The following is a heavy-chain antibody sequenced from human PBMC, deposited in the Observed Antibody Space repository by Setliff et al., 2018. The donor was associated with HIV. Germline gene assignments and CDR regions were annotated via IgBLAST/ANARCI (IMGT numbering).Heavy chain of an antibody. J-gene: IGHJ4*02. D-gene: IGHD3-10*01. CDR1: GFTVSTYY. CDR3: ARLRLYNSALDY. CDR2: IYSDGST. Sequence: PGGSLRLSCAASGFTVSTYYTSWVRQAPGKGLEWVSTIYSDGSTYHADSVNGRFTLSRDISENALYLQIDSLRPEDTAVYYCARLRLYNSALDYWGQGTLVTVSS. V-gene: IGHV3-66*02.